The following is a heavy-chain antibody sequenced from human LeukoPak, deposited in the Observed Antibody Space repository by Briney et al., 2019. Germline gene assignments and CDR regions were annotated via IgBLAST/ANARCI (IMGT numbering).Heavy chain of an antibody. D-gene: IGHD4-17*01. J-gene: IGHJ4*02. CDR2: ISSSDSTI. V-gene: IGHV3-48*03. CDR3: ARVAINDYGDYFDD. CDR1: GFPFSSYE. Sequence: GGSLRHSCAASGFPFSSYEMNWVREAPGKGLEWVSYISSSDSTIDYPDSVKGRFTISRDNAKNSLYLQMNSLRAEDTAVYYCARVAINDYGDYFDDWGQGTLVTVSS.